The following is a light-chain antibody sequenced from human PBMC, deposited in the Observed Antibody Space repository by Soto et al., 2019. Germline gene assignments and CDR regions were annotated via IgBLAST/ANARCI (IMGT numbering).Light chain of an antibody. CDR3: QQHNQWTIT. CDR1: HTISSRY. CDR2: YIS. V-gene: IGKV3D-20*02. Sequence: IVLTQSPGNRSLSPGERATLSCRASHTISSRYLAWYQQKPGQAPRLVIYYISTRATGIPARFSGSGSGTEFTLTINSLQYEDSAVYYCQQHNQWTITFGQGTRLEIK. J-gene: IGKJ5*01.